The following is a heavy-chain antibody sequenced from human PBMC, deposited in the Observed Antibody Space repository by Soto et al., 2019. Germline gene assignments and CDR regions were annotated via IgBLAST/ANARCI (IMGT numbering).Heavy chain of an antibody. CDR1: GGSFSDYY. J-gene: IGHJ4*02. CDR3: ARGRDPRGHY. CDR2: INHSGST. V-gene: IGHV4-34*01. Sequence: QVLLQQWGAGLLKPSETLSLTCAVYGGSFSDYYWSWIRQPPGKGLEWIGEINHSGSTIYTPSLRGRVTMSVDTSKSQFSLNLSSVTAADTAVYYCARGRDPRGHYWGQGTLVTVSS. D-gene: IGHD3-10*01.